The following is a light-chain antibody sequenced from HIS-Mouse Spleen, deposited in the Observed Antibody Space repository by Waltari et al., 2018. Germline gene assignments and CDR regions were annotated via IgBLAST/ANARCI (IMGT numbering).Light chain of an antibody. Sequence: SALTQPASVSGSPGQSIALSCTGPSSAVGGHAYAPGYQQHPGKVPKRMIYEVSNRPSGVSNRFSGSKSGNTASLTISGLQAEDEADYYCSSYTSSSTHWVFGGGTKLTVL. CDR3: SSYTSSSTHWV. CDR1: SSAVGGHAY. J-gene: IGLJ3*02. CDR2: EVS. V-gene: IGLV2-14*01.